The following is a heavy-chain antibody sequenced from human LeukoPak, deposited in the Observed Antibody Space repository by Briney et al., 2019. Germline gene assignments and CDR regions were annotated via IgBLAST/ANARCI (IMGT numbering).Heavy chain of an antibody. D-gene: IGHD6-13*01. J-gene: IGHJ4*02. CDR2: IWYDGSSK. V-gene: IGHV3-33*01. CDR1: GFSFSAYG. CDR3: ARSQSSSLIDY. Sequence: GGSLRLSCAASGFSFSAYGVHWVRQAPGKGLEWVAVIWYDGSSKDYADSVKGRFTFSRDNSKNTLYLQMDSLTVEDTAVYYCARSQSSSLIDYWGQGTLVTVSS.